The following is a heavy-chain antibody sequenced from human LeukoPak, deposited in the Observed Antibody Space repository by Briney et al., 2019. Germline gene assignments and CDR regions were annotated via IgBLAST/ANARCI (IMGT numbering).Heavy chain of an antibody. V-gene: IGHV3-20*01. D-gene: IGHD1-26*01. CDR2: INWNGGST. CDR3: ARAFGSYYGRYYYYYMDV. Sequence: TGGSLRLSCAASGFTFDDYGMSWVRQAPGKGLEWVSGINWNGGSTVYADSVKGRFTISRDNAKNSLYLQMNSLRAEDTALYHCARAFGSYYGRYYYYYMDVWGKGTTVTISS. J-gene: IGHJ6*03. CDR1: GFTFDDYG.